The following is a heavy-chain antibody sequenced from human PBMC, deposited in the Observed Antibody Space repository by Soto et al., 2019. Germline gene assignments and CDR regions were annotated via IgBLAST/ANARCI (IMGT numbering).Heavy chain of an antibody. V-gene: IGHV4-39*01. CDR2: IFYSGTT. CDR1: GGSITSYTTSY. CDR3: GCSSGRHSDWFDP. Sequence: NPSETLSLTCTVSGGSITSYTTSYWGWIRQPPGKGLEWVGNIFYSGTTYYNPSLKSRVTIPVDTSKNQFSLNLSSLTVADTAVYYCGCSSGRHSDWFDPWGQGTLVTVSS. J-gene: IGHJ5*02. D-gene: IGHD6-25*01.